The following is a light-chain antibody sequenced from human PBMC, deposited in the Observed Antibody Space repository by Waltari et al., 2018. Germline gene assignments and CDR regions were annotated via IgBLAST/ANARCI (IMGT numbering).Light chain of an antibody. CDR2: WAS. V-gene: IGKV4-1*01. CDR3: QQYYRTTS. J-gene: IGKJ3*01. CDR1: QSVLYSSKNKNY. Sequence: DIVMTQSPDSLAVSLCERATINCKSSQSVLYSSKNKNYLAWYQQKPGQPHKLLIYWASSRESGVPDRVSGSGSGTDFTLTISSLQAEDVAVYYCQQYYRTTSFGPGTKVDIK.